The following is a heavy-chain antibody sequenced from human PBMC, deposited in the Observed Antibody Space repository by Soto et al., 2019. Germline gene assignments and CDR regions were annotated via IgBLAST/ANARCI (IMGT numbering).Heavy chain of an antibody. CDR2: IVVGSGNT. CDR1: GYTFTSSA. CDR3: AAEQSGGYYDT. Sequence: SVKVSCKASGYTFTSSAVQWVRQARGQRLEWVGWIVVGSGNTNYAQKFQERVTITRDMSTSTAYMELSSLRSEDTAVYYCAAEQSGGYYDTWGQGTLVTVSS. D-gene: IGHD3-22*01. J-gene: IGHJ5*02. V-gene: IGHV1-58*01.